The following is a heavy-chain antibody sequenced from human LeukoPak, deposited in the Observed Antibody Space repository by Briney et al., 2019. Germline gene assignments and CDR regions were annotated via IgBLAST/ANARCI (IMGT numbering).Heavy chain of an antibody. Sequence: GRSLGLSCAASGFTFSSYAMHWVRQAPGEGLEWVAVISYDGSNKYYADSVKGRFTISRDTSKNTLYLQMNSLRAEDTAVYYCAKDDRAVVVVAAIGDHWGQGTLVTVSS. D-gene: IGHD2-15*01. CDR3: AKDDRAVVVVAAIGDH. CDR1: GFTFSSYA. V-gene: IGHV3-30*18. J-gene: IGHJ4*02. CDR2: ISYDGSNK.